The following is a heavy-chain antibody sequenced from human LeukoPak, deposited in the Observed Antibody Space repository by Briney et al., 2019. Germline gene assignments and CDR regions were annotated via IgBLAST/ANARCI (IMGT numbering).Heavy chain of an antibody. J-gene: IGHJ5*02. CDR2: IYYSGST. D-gene: IGHD5-18*01. CDR3: ARRGYSYGYEGDWFDP. V-gene: IGHV4-39*01. CDR1: GGSISSSSYY. Sequence: SETLSLTCTVSGGSISSSSYYWGWIRQPPGKGLEWIGSIYYSGSTYYNPSLKSRVTISVDTSKNQFSLKLSSVTAADTAVYYCARRGYSYGYEGDWFDPWGQGTLVTVSS.